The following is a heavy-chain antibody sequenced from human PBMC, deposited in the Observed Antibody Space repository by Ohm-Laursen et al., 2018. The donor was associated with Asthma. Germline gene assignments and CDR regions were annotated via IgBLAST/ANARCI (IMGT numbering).Heavy chain of an antibody. V-gene: IGHV3-30-3*01. D-gene: IGHD4-23*01. CDR2: ISYDGSNK. CDR1: GFTFSSYA. J-gene: IGHJ4*02. Sequence: SLRLSCSASGFTFSSYAMHWVRQAPGKGLEWVAVISYDGSNKYYADSVKGRFTISRDNSKNTLYLQMNSLRAEDTAVYYCARAGYGGNSYHFDYWGQGTLVTVSS. CDR3: ARAGYGGNSYHFDY.